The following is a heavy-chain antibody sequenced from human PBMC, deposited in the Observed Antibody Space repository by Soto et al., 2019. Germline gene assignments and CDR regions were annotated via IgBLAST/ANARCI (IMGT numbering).Heavy chain of an antibody. CDR3: AKDMYIVATSIDY. CDR2: ISCNSGSI. J-gene: IGHJ4*02. V-gene: IGHV3-9*01. Sequence: GGSLRLSCAASGFTFDDYAMHWVRQAPGKGLEWVSGISCNSGSIGYADSVKGRFTISRDNAKNSLYLQMNSLRAEDTALYYCAKDMYIVATSIDYWGQGTLVTVSS. D-gene: IGHD5-12*01. CDR1: GFTFDDYA.